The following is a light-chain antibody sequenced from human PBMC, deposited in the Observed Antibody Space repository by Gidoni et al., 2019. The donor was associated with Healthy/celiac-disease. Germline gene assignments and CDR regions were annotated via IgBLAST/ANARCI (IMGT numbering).Light chain of an antibody. V-gene: IGKV3-15*01. Sequence: DIVMTQSPATLSVSPGERATLSCRASQSLSSNLAWYQQKPGQAPRLLIYGASTRATGIPARFSGSGSGTEFSLTISSLQSEDFAVYYCQQYNNRPRPGTFXQXTKVEIK. CDR1: QSLSSN. J-gene: IGKJ1*01. CDR3: QQYNNRPRPGT. CDR2: GAS.